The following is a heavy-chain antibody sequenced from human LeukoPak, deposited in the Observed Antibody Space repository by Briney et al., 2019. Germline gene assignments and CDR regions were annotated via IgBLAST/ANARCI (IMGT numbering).Heavy chain of an antibody. CDR2: ISGNGDST. J-gene: IGHJ4*02. CDR1: GFTFSSYA. D-gene: IGHD6-13*01. V-gene: IGHV3-64*01. Sequence: GGSLRLSCAASGFTFSSYAIHWVRQAPGKGLEYVSSISGNGDSTFYTNSVKGRFTISRDNSKNTLYLQMGSLRAEDMAVYYCARVGYSSPFDYWGQGTLVTVSS. CDR3: ARVGYSSPFDY.